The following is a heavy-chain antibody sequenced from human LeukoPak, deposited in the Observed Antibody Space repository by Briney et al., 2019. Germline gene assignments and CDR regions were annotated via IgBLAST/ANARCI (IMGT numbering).Heavy chain of an antibody. Sequence: SETLSLTCTVSGGSIGSYYWSWIRQPPGKGLEWIGYIYYSGSTNYNPSLKSRVTISVGTSKNQFSLKLSSVTAADTAVYYCARDRSVGATIGYYYYGMDVWGQGTTVTVSS. CDR1: GGSIGSYY. V-gene: IGHV4-59*01. CDR3: ARDRSVGATIGYYYYGMDV. D-gene: IGHD1-26*01. J-gene: IGHJ6*02. CDR2: IYYSGST.